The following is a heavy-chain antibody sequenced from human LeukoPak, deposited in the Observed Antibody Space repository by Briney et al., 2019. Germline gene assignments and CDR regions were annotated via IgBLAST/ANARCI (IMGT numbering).Heavy chain of an antibody. J-gene: IGHJ4*02. CDR1: GGSSIRSSSY. CDR2: IYYTGTT. V-gene: IGHV4-39*01. CDR3: ARGRGSLASILDY. Sequence: PSETLSLTCTVSGGSSIRSSSYWAWIRQPPGEGLEWVASIYYTGTTYYNPSLKSRVTISMDTSKNQFSLKLSSVTAADTAVYYCARGRGSLASILDYWGRGTLVTVSS. D-gene: IGHD6-6*01.